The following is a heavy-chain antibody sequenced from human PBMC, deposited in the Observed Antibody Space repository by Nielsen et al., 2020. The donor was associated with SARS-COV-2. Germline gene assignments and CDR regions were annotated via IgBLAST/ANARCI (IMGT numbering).Heavy chain of an antibody. V-gene: IGHV4-31*02. CDR3: ARAGNHYGGRARGFYFDY. J-gene: IGHJ4*02. Sequence: WIRQPPGKGLEWIGYIYYSGSTYYNPSLKSRVTISVDTSKNQFSLKLSSVTAADTAVYYCARAGNHYGGRARGFYFDYWGQGTLVTVSS. CDR2: IYYSGST. D-gene: IGHD4-23*01.